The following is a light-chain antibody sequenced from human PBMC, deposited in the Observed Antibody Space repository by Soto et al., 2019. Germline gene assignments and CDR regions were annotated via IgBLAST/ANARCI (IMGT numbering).Light chain of an antibody. CDR2: ESS. CDR3: QHYRTFRT. J-gene: IGKJ1*01. CDR1: QNINWY. V-gene: IGKV1-5*03. Sequence: DIHMTQSPSTLSASVGDRVTITCRASQNINWYLAWYQQKPGKAPKLLISESSTLPRVVPPRFRGSGSGTDLTLTISSLKQNDFETDYCQHYRTFRTFGKRVKVDIK.